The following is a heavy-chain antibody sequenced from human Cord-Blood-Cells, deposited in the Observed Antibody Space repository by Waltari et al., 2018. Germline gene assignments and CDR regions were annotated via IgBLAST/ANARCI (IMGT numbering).Heavy chain of an antibody. V-gene: IGHV1-18*01. CDR1: GYTFPSYG. CDR2: ISAYNGNT. J-gene: IGHJ6*03. D-gene: IGHD1-26*01. CDR3: ARDASGSYYYYYMDV. Sequence: QVQLVQSGAEVTKPGASVKVSCKASGYTFPSYGISWVRKAPGQGLEWMGWISAYNGNTNYAQKLQGRVTMTTDTSTSTAYMELRSLRSDDTAVYYCARDASGSYYYYYMDVWGKGTTVTVSS.